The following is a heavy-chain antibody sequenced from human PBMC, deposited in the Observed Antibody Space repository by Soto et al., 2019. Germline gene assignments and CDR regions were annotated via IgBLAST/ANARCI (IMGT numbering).Heavy chain of an antibody. D-gene: IGHD3-10*01. Sequence: SETLSLTCAVYGGSFSGYCWSWIRQPPGKGLEWIGDINHSGSTNYNPSLKSRVTISVDTSKNQFSLKLSSVTAADTTVYYCARGYGGAYCSGRPYYYYGVAVWGQGTTVTVSS. CDR2: INHSGST. J-gene: IGHJ6*02. CDR1: GGSFSGYC. V-gene: IGHV4-34*01. CDR3: ARGYGGAYCSGRPYYYYGVAV.